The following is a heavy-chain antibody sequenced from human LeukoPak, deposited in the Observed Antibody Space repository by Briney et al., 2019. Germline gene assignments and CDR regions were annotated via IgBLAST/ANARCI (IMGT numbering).Heavy chain of an antibody. CDR1: GFTFSSYG. J-gene: IGHJ1*01. CDR2: IWYDGSNK. CDR3: AKGKYDFWSGYSNAEYFQH. D-gene: IGHD3-3*01. Sequence: GSLRLSCAASGFTFSSYGMHWVRQAPGKGLEWVAVIWYDGSNKYYADSVKGRFTIARDNSKNTLYPQMNSLRAEDTAVYYCAKGKYDFWSGYSNAEYFQHWGQGTLVTVSS. V-gene: IGHV3-33*06.